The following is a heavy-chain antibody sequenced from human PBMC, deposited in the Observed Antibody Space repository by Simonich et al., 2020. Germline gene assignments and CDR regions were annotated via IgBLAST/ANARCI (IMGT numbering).Heavy chain of an antibody. V-gene: IGHV3-30*07. J-gene: IGHJ4*02. Sequence: QVQLVESGGGVVQPGRSLRLSCAAPGFTFGSYAMPGVRQAPGKGREWVAVISYEGSNKYYADSVKGRFTISRDNSKNTLYLQMNSLRAEDTAVYYCARGALYWGQGTLVTVSS. CDR3: ARGALY. CDR1: GFTFGSYA. CDR2: ISYEGSNK.